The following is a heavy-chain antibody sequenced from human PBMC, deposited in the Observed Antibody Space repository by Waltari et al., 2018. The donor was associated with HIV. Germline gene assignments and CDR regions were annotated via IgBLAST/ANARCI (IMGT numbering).Heavy chain of an antibody. D-gene: IGHD2-15*01. V-gene: IGHV4-61*02. J-gene: IGHJ6*02. CDR2: LDTAGTT. Sequence: QVQLQESGPGLVKPSQTLSLTCTVSGGSISSGTYYWTWIRQPAGKGLEWIVRLDTAGTTNSHPSLNSRVTISVDTSNNQFSLKLTSVTVADTALYYCAREGCSGGSCYRYYYYYYGLDVWGQGTTVTVSS. CDR3: AREGCSGGSCYRYYYYYYGLDV. CDR1: GGSISSGTYY.